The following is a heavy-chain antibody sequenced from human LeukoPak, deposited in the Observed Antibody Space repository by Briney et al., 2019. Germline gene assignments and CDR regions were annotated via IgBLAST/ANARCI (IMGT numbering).Heavy chain of an antibody. V-gene: IGHV1-46*01. CDR2: IYPRDGST. CDR3: ARESPPNWFDP. Sequence: ASVKVSCKASGYTFTSNYIHWVRQAPGQGLEWMGMIYPRDGSTSYAQKFQGRVTVTRDTSTSTVYMELSSLRSDDTAMYYCARESPPNWFDPWGQGTLVTVSS. J-gene: IGHJ5*02. CDR1: GYTFTSNY.